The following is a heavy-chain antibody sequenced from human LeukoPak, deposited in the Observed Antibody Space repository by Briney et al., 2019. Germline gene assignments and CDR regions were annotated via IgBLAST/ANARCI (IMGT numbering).Heavy chain of an antibody. CDR1: GFSFSSYA. CDR3: ATPGKLPNYYYYMDV. CDR2: ISGTGDTT. J-gene: IGHJ6*03. D-gene: IGHD2-15*01. Sequence: QAGGSLRLSCAASGFSFSSYAMSWVRQAPGKGLEWVSSISGTGDTTYYADSVKGRFTVSRDNAKNSLYLQMNSLRAEDTAVYYCATPGKLPNYYYYMDVWGKGTTVTVSS. V-gene: IGHV3-23*01.